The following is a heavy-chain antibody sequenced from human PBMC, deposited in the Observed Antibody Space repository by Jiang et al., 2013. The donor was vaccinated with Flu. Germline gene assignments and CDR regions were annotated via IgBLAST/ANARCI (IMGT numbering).Heavy chain of an antibody. CDR3: ARDGYSSGWDFDY. J-gene: IGHJ4*02. CDR2: MYHNGNT. CDR1: GYSIRTGFY. Sequence: PGLVKPSETLSLTCSVSGYSIRTGFYWGWVRQPPGKGLEWIASMYHNGNTYYNPSLKSRLTMSVDTSKNQFSLKLSSVTAADTAVYYCARDGYSSGWDFDYWGQGSLVIVSS. V-gene: IGHV4-38-2*02. D-gene: IGHD6-19*01.